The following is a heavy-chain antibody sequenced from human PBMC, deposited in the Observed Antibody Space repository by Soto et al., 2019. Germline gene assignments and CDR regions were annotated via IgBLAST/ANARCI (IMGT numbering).Heavy chain of an antibody. Sequence: VASVKVSCKASGYSFTNYAVHWVRQAPGQGLEWMGWVNTGDGNTKYSLHFLGRVAITRDTSASTAYINLSGLTSEDTAVYYCAREYYDSSGYFNYWGQGTLVTVSS. D-gene: IGHD3-22*01. J-gene: IGHJ4*02. CDR2: VNTGDGNT. V-gene: IGHV1-3*04. CDR3: AREYYDSSGYFNY. CDR1: GYSFTNYA.